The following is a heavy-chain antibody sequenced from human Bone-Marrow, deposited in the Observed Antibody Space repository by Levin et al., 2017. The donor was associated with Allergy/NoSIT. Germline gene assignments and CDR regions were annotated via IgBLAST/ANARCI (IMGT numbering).Heavy chain of an antibody. J-gene: IGHJ4*02. V-gene: IGHV3-30*18. Sequence: AGGSLRLSCAASRFIFNRYGMHWVRQAPSKGLEWVAVISYDGSKKFYADSVRGRFTISRDNSKNILYLEMNSLRAEDTAVYYCAKDNFDNMDPLFDYWGRGTLVTVSS. D-gene: IGHD3-9*01. CDR1: RFIFNRYG. CDR3: AKDNFDNMDPLFDY. CDR2: ISYDGSKK.